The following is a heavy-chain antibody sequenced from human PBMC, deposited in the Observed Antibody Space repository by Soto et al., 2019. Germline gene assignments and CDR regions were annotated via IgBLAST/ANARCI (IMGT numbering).Heavy chain of an antibody. Sequence: QVQLQQWGAGLLKPSETLSLTCAVYDGSSNNYYWSWIRQPPGKGLEWIGEINHSGSTNSNASLKSRVTISEDTSKKQFSLELRFVTAAYTAVYYCARGGLIRGVLYYWGQGTLVTVSS. CDR1: DGSSNNYY. J-gene: IGHJ4*02. CDR3: ARGGLIRGVLYY. D-gene: IGHD3-10*01. CDR2: INHSGST. V-gene: IGHV4-34*01.